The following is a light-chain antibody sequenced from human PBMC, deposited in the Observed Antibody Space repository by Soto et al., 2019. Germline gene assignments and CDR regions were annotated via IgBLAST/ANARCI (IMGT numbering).Light chain of an antibody. J-gene: IGKJ3*01. Sequence: EIVLTQSPATLSLSPGERATLSCRASQSVSSYLAWYQQKPGQAPRLLIYDVSNRATGIPARFSGSGSGTDFTLTISSLEPEDFAVYYCQQRSNWAVTFGPGTKVDIK. CDR3: QQRSNWAVT. CDR2: DVS. V-gene: IGKV3-11*01. CDR1: QSVSSY.